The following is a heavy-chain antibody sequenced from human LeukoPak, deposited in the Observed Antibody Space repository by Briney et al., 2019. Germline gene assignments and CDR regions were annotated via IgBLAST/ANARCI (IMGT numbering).Heavy chain of an antibody. D-gene: IGHD1-26*01. J-gene: IGHJ4*02. CDR1: GFPFSTFG. CDR3: AKDRTVVGATSFDY. Sequence: GGSLRLSCAASGFPFSTFGMNWVRQAPGKGLEWVAAIAYDGSVKNYPDSVKGRLTISRDNSKNTLYLQMNSLRAEDTAVYTCAKDRTVVGATSFDYWGLGTLVTVSS. CDR2: IAYDGSVK. V-gene: IGHV3-30*18.